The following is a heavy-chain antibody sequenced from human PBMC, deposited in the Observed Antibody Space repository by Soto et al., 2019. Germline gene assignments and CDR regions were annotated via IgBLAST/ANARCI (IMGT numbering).Heavy chain of an antibody. J-gene: IGHJ4*02. CDR1: GYTFTSYG. D-gene: IGHD6-13*01. V-gene: IGHV1-18*04. CDR3: ARDPNRGSSWEHFDY. Sequence: ASVKVSCKASGYTFTSYGISWVRQAPGQGLEWMGWISAYNGNKNYAQKLQGRVTMTTDTSTSTAYMELRSLRSDDTAVYYCARDPNRGSSWEHFDYWGQGTLVTVSS. CDR2: ISAYNGNK.